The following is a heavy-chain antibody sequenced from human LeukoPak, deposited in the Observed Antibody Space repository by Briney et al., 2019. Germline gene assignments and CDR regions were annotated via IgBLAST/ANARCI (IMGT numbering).Heavy chain of an antibody. J-gene: IGHJ3*02. V-gene: IGHV4-4*07. Sequence: SETLSLTCTVSGGSISSYYWSWIRQPAGKGLEWIGRIYTSGSTNYNPSLKSRVTMSVDTSKNQFSLRLSSVTAADTAVYYCASAYYDFWSGYFPIWGQGTMVTVSS. CDR2: IYTSGST. D-gene: IGHD3-3*01. CDR3: ASAYYDFWSGYFPI. CDR1: GGSISSYY.